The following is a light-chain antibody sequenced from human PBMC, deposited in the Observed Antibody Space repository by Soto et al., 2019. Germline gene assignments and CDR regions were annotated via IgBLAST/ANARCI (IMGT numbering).Light chain of an antibody. J-gene: IGKJ1*01. V-gene: IGKV1-39*01. Sequence: DIQMTQSPSTLSGSVGDRVTITCRPSQSINKYLNWYHQKPGKAPKLLIYAASNLQSGVPSRFSGSGSGTSFTLTISSLQPEDFATYYCQQSYTTPQTFGPGTKVDIK. CDR2: AAS. CDR3: QQSYTTPQT. CDR1: QSINKY.